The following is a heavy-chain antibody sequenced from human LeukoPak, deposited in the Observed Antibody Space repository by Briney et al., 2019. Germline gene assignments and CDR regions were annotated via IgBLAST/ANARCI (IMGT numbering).Heavy chain of an antibody. Sequence: GGSLRLSCAASGFTFSSYDMHWVRQAPGKGLEWVSAIGTAGDTYYPGSVKGRFTISRENAKNSLYLQMNSLRAGDTAVYYCARGRNSGSYFWYYYYGMDVWGEGTTVTVSS. D-gene: IGHD1-26*01. CDR1: GFTFSSYD. CDR2: IGTAGDT. V-gene: IGHV3-13*04. J-gene: IGHJ6*04. CDR3: ARGRNSGSYFWYYYYGMDV.